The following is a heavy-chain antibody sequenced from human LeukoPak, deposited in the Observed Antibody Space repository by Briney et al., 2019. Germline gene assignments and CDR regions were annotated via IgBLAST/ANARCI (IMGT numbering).Heavy chain of an antibody. Sequence: GGSLRLSCAASGFTFSSYAMSWVRQAPGKGLEWVSAISGSGGSTYYADSVKGRFTISRDNSKNTLYLQMNSLRAEDTAVYYCVKLSSTIFGVDPRYYYMDVWGKGTTVTVSS. J-gene: IGHJ6*03. V-gene: IGHV3-23*01. CDR2: ISGSGGST. CDR3: VKLSSTIFGVDPRYYYMDV. CDR1: GFTFSSYA. D-gene: IGHD3-3*01.